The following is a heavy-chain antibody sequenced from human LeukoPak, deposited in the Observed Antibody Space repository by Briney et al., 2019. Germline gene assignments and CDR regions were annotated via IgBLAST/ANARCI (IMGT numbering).Heavy chain of an antibody. CDR1: GYTLTELS. V-gene: IGHV1-24*01. D-gene: IGHD3-22*01. CDR3: ATDPIYYDSSGYWLDY. CDR2: FDPEDGET. J-gene: IGHJ4*02. Sequence: EASVKVSCKVSGYTLTELSMHWVRRAPGKGLEWMGGFDPEDGETIYAQKFQGRVTMTEDTSTDTAYMELSSLRSEDTAVYYCATDPIYYDSSGYWLDYWGQGTLVTVSS.